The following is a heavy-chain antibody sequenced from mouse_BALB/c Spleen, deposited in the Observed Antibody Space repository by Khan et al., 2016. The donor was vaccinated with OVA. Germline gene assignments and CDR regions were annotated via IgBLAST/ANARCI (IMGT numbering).Heavy chain of an antibody. V-gene: IGHV1-18*01. CDR3: TRGGHGSPFDY. CDR1: GYTFTDYN. CDR2: ITPNNGGT. J-gene: IGHJ2*01. D-gene: IGHD1-1*01. Sequence: VQLQQSGPELVKPGASVKISCKASGYTFTDYNMDWVKQSHGKSLEWIGDITPNNGGTIYNQKFKGKATLTVDKSSSTAYMELRSLTSEDTAVYYCTRGGHGSPFDYWGQDTTLTVAS.